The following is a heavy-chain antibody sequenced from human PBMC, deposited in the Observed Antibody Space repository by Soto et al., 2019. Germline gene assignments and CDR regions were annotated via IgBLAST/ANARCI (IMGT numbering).Heavy chain of an antibody. Sequence: ASEKVSCKASGYTFTSYGISWVRQAPGQGLEWMGWISAYNGNTNYAQKLQGRVTMTTDTSTSTAYMELRSLRSDDTAVYYCARVLVPLENFYYYYGMDVWGQGTTVTVSS. V-gene: IGHV1-18*01. CDR2: ISAYNGNT. D-gene: IGHD3-3*01. CDR1: GYTFTSYG. J-gene: IGHJ6*02. CDR3: ARVLVPLENFYYYYGMDV.